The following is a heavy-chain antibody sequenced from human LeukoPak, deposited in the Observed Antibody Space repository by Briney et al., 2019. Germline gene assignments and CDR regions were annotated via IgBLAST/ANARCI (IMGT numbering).Heavy chain of an antibody. D-gene: IGHD2-15*01. Sequence: GGSLRLSCAASGFTFGSYWMHWVRQAPGKGLVWVSRINSDGSSTSYADSVKGRFTISRDNAKNTLYLQMNSLRAEDTAVYYCARGPGYCSGGSCYKDFDYWGQGTLVTVSS. CDR2: INSDGSST. J-gene: IGHJ4*02. CDR3: ARGPGYCSGGSCYKDFDY. CDR1: GFTFGSYW. V-gene: IGHV3-74*01.